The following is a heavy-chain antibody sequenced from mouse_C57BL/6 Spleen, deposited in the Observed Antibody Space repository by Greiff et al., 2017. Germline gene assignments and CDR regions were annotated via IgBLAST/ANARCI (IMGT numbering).Heavy chain of an antibody. D-gene: IGHD3-1*01. J-gene: IGHJ4*01. V-gene: IGHV1-54*01. CDR1: GYAFTNYL. CDR3: ARSGYSAMDY. Sequence: VQLQQSGAELVRPGTSVKVSCKASGYAFTNYLLEWVKQRPGQGLEWIGVINPGSGGTNYNEKFKGKATLTADKSSSTAYMQLSSLTSEDSAVYFCARSGYSAMDYWGQGTSVTVSS. CDR2: INPGSGGT.